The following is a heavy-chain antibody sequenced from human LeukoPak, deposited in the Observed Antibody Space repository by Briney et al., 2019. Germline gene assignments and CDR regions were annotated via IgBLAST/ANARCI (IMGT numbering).Heavy chain of an antibody. CDR3: ARADENETLLPTN. CDR1: GYTFTGYY. D-gene: IGHD2-15*01. CDR2: INPNSGGT. Sequence: ASVKVSCKASGYTFTGYYMHWVRQAPGQGLEWMGWINPNSGGTNYAQKFQGWVTMTRDTSISTAYMELSRLRSDDTAVYYCARADENETLLPTNWGQGTLVTVSS. J-gene: IGHJ4*02. V-gene: IGHV1-2*04.